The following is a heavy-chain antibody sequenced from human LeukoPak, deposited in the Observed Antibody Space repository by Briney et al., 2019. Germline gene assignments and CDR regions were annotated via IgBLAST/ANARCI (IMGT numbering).Heavy chain of an antibody. CDR1: GFTFSSNW. CDR2: IKPDGSAK. CDR3: ARANNSSWHN. V-gene: IGHV3-7*01. D-gene: IGHD6-13*01. Sequence: GGSLRLSCATSGFTFSSNWMSWVRHAPGRGLEWVANIKPDGSAKYYAASVKGRFTVSGDNAKNSLYLQMNSLRAEDTAVYYCARANNSSWHNWGQGTLVTVSS. J-gene: IGHJ4*02.